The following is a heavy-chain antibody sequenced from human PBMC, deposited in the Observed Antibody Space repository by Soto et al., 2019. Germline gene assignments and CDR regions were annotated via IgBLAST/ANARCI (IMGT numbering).Heavy chain of an antibody. CDR2: IGGSDGTT. CDR1: GFTFSSYA. CDR3: AKRDSSNSYPCFFDY. Sequence: EVQLLESGGGLVQPGESLRLSCAASGFTFSSYAMSWVRQAPGKGLDWVSAIGGSDGTTYYADSVKGRFTISRDNSKSTLYLQMNSLRADDTAIYFCAKRDSSNSYPCFFDYWGRGTLVTVSS. V-gene: IGHV3-23*01. D-gene: IGHD6-13*01. J-gene: IGHJ4*02.